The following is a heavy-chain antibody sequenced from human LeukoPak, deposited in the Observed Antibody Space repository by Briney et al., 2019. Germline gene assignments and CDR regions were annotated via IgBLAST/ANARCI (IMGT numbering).Heavy chain of an antibody. CDR3: ARSSVVPAAISDP. CDR2: FDPEDGET. D-gene: IGHD2-2*01. CDR1: GYTLTELS. V-gene: IGHV1-24*01. Sequence: ASVKVSCKVSGYTLTELSMHWVRQAPGKGLEWMGGFDPEDGETIYAQKFQGRVTITADKSTSTAYMELSSLRSEDTAVYYCARSSVVPAAISDPWGQGTLVTVSS. J-gene: IGHJ5*02.